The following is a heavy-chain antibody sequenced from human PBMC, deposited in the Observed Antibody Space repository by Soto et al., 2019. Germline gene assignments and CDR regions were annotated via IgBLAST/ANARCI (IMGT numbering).Heavy chain of an antibody. J-gene: IGHJ4*02. CDR3: ARVVRGSSWYGEFYFDY. CDR2: IYYSGST. V-gene: IGHV4-31*03. D-gene: IGHD6-13*01. CDR1: GGSISSGGYC. Sequence: PSETLSLTCTVSGGSISSGGYCWSWIRQHPGKGLEWIGYIYYSGSTYYNPSLKSRVTISVDTSKNQFSLKLSSVTAADTAVYYCARVVRGSSWYGEFYFDYWGQGTLVTVSS.